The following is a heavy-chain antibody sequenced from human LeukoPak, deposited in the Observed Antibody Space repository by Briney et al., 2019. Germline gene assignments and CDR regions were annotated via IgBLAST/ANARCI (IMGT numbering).Heavy chain of an antibody. CDR1: GFTFSSYA. CDR3: AKDSYDSSGYYSKAFDI. J-gene: IGHJ3*02. Sequence: GGSLRLSCSASGFTFSSYAMSWVRQAPGKGLEWVSAISGSGGSTYYADSVKGRFTISRDNSKNTLYLQMNSLRAEDTAVYYCAKDSYDSSGYYSKAFDIWGQGTMVTVSS. D-gene: IGHD3-22*01. CDR2: ISGSGGST. V-gene: IGHV3-23*01.